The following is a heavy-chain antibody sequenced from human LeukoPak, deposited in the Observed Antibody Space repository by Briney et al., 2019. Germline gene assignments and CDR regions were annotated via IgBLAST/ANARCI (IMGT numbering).Heavy chain of an antibody. V-gene: IGHV1-46*01. D-gene: IGHD3-3*01. CDR2: INPSGGST. Sequence: LXWMGIINPSGGSTSYAQKFQGRVTMTRDTSTSTVYMELSSLRSEDTAVYYCARGLAVRSYHYGMDVWGQGTTVTVSS. J-gene: IGHJ6*02. CDR3: ARGLAVRSYHYGMDV.